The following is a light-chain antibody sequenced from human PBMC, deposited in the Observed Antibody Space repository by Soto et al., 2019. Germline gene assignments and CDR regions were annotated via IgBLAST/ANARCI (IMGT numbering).Light chain of an antibody. CDR2: GVK. CDR1: GRDIGAYDY. Sequence: QSALTQPASVSGSPGQSINISCTGSGRDIGAYDYVFWYQQHPGKAPKLLSYGVKNRPSGVSYRFSASKSAFTASLTISGLQAEDEAHYYCSSYTTSYFYVFGPGTKVTVL. J-gene: IGLJ1*01. CDR3: SSYTTSYFYV. V-gene: IGLV2-14*01.